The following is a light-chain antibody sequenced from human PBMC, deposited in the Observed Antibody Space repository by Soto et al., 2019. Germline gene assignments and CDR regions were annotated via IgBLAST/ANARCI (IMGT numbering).Light chain of an antibody. CDR3: QQDSTYPYA. Sequence: DIQMTQSPSTLSASVGDRVTITCRASQSTSTWLAWYQQRPGKTPKLLISEASKLESGVPSRFSGSGSGTEFTLTISSLQPDDFANYYGQQDSTYPYAFDQGTKVEIK. CDR2: EAS. CDR1: QSTSTW. V-gene: IGKV1-5*03. J-gene: IGKJ1*01.